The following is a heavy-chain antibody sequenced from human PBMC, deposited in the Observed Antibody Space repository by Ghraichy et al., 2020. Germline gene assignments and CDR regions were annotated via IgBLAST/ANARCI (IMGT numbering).Heavy chain of an antibody. J-gene: IGHJ4*02. CDR2: ISSSSSYI. D-gene: IGHD4-23*01. CDR3: ARDLSEGGGNSYFDY. Sequence: GGSLRLSCAASGFTFSSYSMNWVRQAPGKGLEWVSSISSSSSYIYYADSVKGRFTISRDNAKNSLYLQMNSLRAEDTAVYYCARDLSEGGGNSYFDYWGQGTLVTVSS. CDR1: GFTFSSYS. V-gene: IGHV3-21*01.